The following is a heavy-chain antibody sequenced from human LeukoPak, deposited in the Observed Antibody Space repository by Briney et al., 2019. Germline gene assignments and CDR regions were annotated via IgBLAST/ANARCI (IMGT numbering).Heavy chain of an antibody. CDR3: TKSDWFDP. CDR2: IKNDGSIT. Sequence: GGSLRLSCAASGFIFSGYWMHWVRQAPGKGLVWLSRIKNDGSITSYADSVKGRFSIPRDNGKNTLYLQMNSLRVEDTAVYYCTKSDWFDPWGQGTLVTVSS. D-gene: IGHD3-3*01. J-gene: IGHJ5*02. V-gene: IGHV3-74*01. CDR1: GFIFSGYW.